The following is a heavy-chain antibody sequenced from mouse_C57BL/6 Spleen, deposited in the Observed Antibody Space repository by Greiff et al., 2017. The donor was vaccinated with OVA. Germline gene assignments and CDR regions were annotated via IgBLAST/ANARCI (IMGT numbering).Heavy chain of an antibody. CDR3: ARGEVYVPYYYAMDY. J-gene: IGHJ4*01. CDR2: IWSGGST. V-gene: IGHV2-2*01. D-gene: IGHD1-1*01. Sequence: VHLVESGPGLVQPSQSLSITCTVSGFSLTSYGVHWVRQSPGKGLEWLGVIWSGGSTDYNAAFISRLSISKDNSKSQVFFKMNSLQADDTAIYYCARGEVYVPYYYAMDYWGQGTSVTVSS. CDR1: GFSLTSYG.